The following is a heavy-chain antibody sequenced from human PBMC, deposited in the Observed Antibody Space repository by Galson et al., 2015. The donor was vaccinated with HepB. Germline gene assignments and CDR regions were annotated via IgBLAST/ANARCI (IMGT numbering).Heavy chain of an antibody. CDR3: VRENYAIPDS. V-gene: IGHV3-11*06. Sequence: GAVYGGSFGDYFMSWIRQAPGKGLEWISYISGSGTYTKYADSVKGRFTISRDNAENPLYLQMSSLRAEDTAVYYCVRENYAIPDSWGQGTLVTVSS. D-gene: IGHD3-9*01. CDR1: GGSFGDYF. J-gene: IGHJ5*01. CDR2: ISGSGTYT.